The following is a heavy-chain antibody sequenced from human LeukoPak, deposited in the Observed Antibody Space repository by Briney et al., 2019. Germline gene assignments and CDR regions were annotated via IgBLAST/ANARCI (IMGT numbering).Heavy chain of an antibody. Sequence: SQTLPLTCLSTRDSVSRNRAAWNWMPQSPSRALEWLARTYYRSKWYNDYAVTVKSRITINPSTSTNQFSLQLNSVTAEDTAVYSCARDIYSSSGRYYYMDVWGKGTTVTVSS. V-gene: IGHV6-1*01. CDR1: RDSVSRNRAA. CDR2: TYYRSKWYN. CDR3: ARDIYSSSGRYYYMDV. J-gene: IGHJ6*03. D-gene: IGHD6-6*01.